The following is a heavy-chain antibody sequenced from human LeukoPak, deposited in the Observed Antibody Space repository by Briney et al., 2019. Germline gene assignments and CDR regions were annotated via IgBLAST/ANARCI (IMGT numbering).Heavy chain of an antibody. CDR3: ARDYYDSSGDY. CDR2: IYYSGST. Sequence: SSETLSLTCTVSGGSISSSSYYWGWIRQPPGKGLEWIGSIYYSGSTYYNPSLKSRVTISVDTSKNQFSLKLSSVTAADTAVYYCARDYYDSSGDYWGQGTLVTVSS. D-gene: IGHD3-22*01. CDR1: GGSISSSSYY. J-gene: IGHJ4*02. V-gene: IGHV4-39*02.